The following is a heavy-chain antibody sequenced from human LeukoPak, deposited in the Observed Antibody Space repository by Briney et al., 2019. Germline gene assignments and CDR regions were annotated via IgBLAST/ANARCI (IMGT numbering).Heavy chain of an antibody. D-gene: IGHD5-24*01. J-gene: IGHJ6*03. CDR1: GGSISSYQ. CDR2: IYYSGSA. Sequence: SETLSLTCTVSGGSISSYQWSWIRQPPGKGLEWIGNIYYSGSANYNPSLKSRVTISVDTSKNQFSLKLSSVTAAETAVYYCAREGRYRYGYNEYHSYMDIWGKGTTVTVSS. CDR3: AREGRYRYGYNEYHSYMDI. V-gene: IGHV4-59*01.